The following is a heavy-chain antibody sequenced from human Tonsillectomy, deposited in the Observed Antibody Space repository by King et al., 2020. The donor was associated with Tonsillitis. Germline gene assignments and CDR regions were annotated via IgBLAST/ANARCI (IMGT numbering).Heavy chain of an antibody. CDR2: IYYSGST. CDR1: GGSISSSSYY. Sequence: QLQESGPGLVKPSETLSLTCTVSGGSISSSSYYWGWIRQPPGKGLEWIGSIYYSGSTYYNPSLKSRVTISVDTSKNQFSLTLSSVTAADTAVYYCARHSGGATFDYWGQGTLVTVSS. D-gene: IGHD1-26*01. V-gene: IGHV4-39*07. CDR3: ARHSGGATFDY. J-gene: IGHJ4*02.